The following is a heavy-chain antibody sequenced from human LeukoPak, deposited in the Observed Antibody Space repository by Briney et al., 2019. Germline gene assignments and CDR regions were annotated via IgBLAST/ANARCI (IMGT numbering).Heavy chain of an antibody. V-gene: IGHV1-69*02. D-gene: IGHD3-10*01. CDR1: GGTFSSYT. CDR3: ATLWEASMVTKGN. Sequence: SVKVSCKASGGTFSSYTISWVRQAPGQGLEWMGRIIPILGIANYAQKFQGRVTITADKSTSTAYMELSSLRSEDTAVYYCATLWEASMVTKGNWGQGTLVTVSS. J-gene: IGHJ4*02. CDR2: IIPILGIA.